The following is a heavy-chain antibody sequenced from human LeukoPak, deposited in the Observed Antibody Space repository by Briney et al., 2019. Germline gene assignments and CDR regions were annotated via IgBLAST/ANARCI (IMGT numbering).Heavy chain of an antibody. Sequence: PSETLSLTCTVSGGSISSNSYYWGWIRQPPGKGLEWIGSIYNSGSTYYNPSLKSRVTISLDTSKNQFFLKLSSVTAADTAVYYCARGTTMIVVVHNWFDPWGQGTLVTVSS. CDR1: GGSISSNSYY. CDR3: ARGTTMIVVVHNWFDP. CDR2: IYNSGST. J-gene: IGHJ5*02. D-gene: IGHD3-22*01. V-gene: IGHV4-39*07.